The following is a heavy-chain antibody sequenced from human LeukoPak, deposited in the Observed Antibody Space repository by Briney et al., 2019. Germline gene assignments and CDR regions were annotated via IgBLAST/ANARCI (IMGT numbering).Heavy chain of an antibody. CDR2: IYYSGST. J-gene: IGHJ4*02. D-gene: IGHD3-3*01. Sequence: SETLSLTCTVSGGSISSYYWSWIRQPPGKGLEWIGYIYYSGSTNYNPSLKSRVTISVDTSKNQFSLKLSSVTAADTAVYYCASHGVAPDYYFDYWGQGTLVTVSS. V-gene: IGHV4-59*01. CDR3: ASHGVAPDYYFDY. CDR1: GGSISSYY.